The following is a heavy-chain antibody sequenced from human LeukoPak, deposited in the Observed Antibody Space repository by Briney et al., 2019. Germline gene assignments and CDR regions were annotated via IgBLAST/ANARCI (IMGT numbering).Heavy chain of an antibody. CDR1: GYTFTDYY. J-gene: IGHJ6*03. Sequence: ASVKVSCKASGYTFTDYYMHWVRQAPGQGPEWMGRINPNSGGTNSAQKFQGRVTMTRDTSISTAYMELRSLRSDDTAVYYCASSYGDYGNYYYYMDDWGKGTTVTVSS. V-gene: IGHV1-2*06. CDR3: ASSYGDYGNYYYYMDD. CDR2: INPNSGGT. D-gene: IGHD4-17*01.